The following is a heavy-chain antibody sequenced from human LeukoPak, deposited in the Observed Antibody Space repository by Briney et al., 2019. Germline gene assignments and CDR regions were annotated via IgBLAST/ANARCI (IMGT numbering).Heavy chain of an antibody. CDR1: GFSFSRAW. CDR2: ISSSSSYI. D-gene: IGHD3-3*01. J-gene: IGHJ4*02. CDR3: ARDRSYYDFWSGYYIDY. Sequence: PGGSLRLSCAGSGFSFSRAWMSWVRQAPGKGLEWVSSISSSSSYIYYADSVKGRFTISRDNAKNSLYLQMNSLRAEDTAVYYCARDRSYYDFWSGYYIDYWGQGTLVTVSS. V-gene: IGHV3-21*01.